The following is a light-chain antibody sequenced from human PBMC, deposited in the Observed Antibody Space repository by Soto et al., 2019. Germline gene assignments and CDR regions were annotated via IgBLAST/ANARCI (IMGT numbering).Light chain of an antibody. CDR3: QQGPNCPLT. CDR2: GAT. CDR1: QSINSE. Sequence: EIAMTQSPATLSLSPGERAALSCRASQSINSELAWYQQKPGQPPRLLIYGATTRATGGPARVTGSESGSEFTLTISGLQSEDFAVYCCQQGPNCPLTFGQGTRLEI. V-gene: IGKV3-15*01. J-gene: IGKJ2*01.